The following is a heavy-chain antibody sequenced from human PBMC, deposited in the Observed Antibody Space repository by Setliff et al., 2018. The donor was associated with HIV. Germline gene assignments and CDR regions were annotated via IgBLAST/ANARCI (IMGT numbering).Heavy chain of an antibody. CDR1: GGSFSGYY. J-gene: IGHJ3*02. CDR2: IYDSEST. V-gene: IGHV4-34*01. CDR3: ARDVGVAADI. Sequence: SETLSLTCAVYGGSFSGYYWSWIRQPPGKGLEWIGNIYDSESTYYNPSLKSRVTISVDTSKNHFSLKLNSVTAADTAVYYCARDVGVAADIWGQGTMVTVSS. D-gene: IGHD2-21*02.